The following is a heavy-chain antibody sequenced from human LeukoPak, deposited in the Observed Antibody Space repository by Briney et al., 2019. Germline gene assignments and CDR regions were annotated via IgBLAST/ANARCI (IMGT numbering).Heavy chain of an antibody. J-gene: IGHJ4*02. D-gene: IGHD5-24*01. CDR1: GFTFSSYG. V-gene: IGHV3-30*03. CDR2: ISYDGSNK. CDR3: ASKMATPDPDY. Sequence: GGSLRLSCAASGFTFSSYGMHWVRQAPGKGLEWVAVISYDGSNKYYADSVKGRFTISRDNSKNTLYLQMNSLRAEDTAVYYRASKMATPDPDYWGQGTLVTVAS.